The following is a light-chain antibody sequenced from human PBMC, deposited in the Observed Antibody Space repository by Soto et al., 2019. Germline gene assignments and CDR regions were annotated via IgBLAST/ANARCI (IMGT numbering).Light chain of an antibody. J-gene: IGKJ2*01. CDR1: QSINTY. CDR3: QQSYSALRT. CDR2: AAS. V-gene: IGKV1-39*01. Sequence: DIQMTQSPSSLSASVGDRVTITCRASQSINTYLNWYQQKPGKAPELLVSAASSLQSGVPSGFSGSGSGTDFTPTISSLEREDFATYYCQQSYSALRTFGQGTKLEIK.